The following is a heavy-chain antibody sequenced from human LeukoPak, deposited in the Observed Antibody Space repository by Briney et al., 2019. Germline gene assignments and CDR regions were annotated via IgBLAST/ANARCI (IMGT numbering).Heavy chain of an antibody. CDR2: ISGSGGST. CDR1: GFTFSSYA. Sequence: GGSLRLSCAASGFTFSSYAMSWVRQAPGKGLEWVSAISGSGGSTYYADSVKGRFTISRDNSKNTLYLQTNSLRAEDTAVYYCAKVCGYSVDPFDYWGQGTLVTVSS. V-gene: IGHV3-23*01. D-gene: IGHD6-13*01. J-gene: IGHJ4*02. CDR3: AKVCGYSVDPFDY.